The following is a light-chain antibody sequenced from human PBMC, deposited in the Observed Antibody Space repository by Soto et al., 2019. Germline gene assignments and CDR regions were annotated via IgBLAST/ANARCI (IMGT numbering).Light chain of an antibody. J-gene: IGKJ1*01. V-gene: IGKV1-6*01. CDR2: AAS. CDR1: QGIRND. Sequence: AIQMTQSPSSLSASVVDRITITCRASQGIRNDLAWYQQKPGRAPSLLIYAASTLQTGVPSRFRGSGSGTDFPLNLSSLQPGDIATYYCLQDYNYPRTFGQGTKVEIK. CDR3: LQDYNYPRT.